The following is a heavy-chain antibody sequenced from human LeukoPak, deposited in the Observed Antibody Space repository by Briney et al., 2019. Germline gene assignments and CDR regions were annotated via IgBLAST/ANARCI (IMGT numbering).Heavy chain of an antibody. D-gene: IGHD3-3*01. Sequence: SETLSLTCAVSGGSISSSGYSWSWIRQPPGKGLEWIGYIHHTGSTNYNPSLKSRVTISVDTSKNQFSLKLSSVTAADTAVYYCARAPRTTYYDFWSGPNWFDPWGQGTLVTVSS. V-gene: IGHV4-30-2*01. CDR3: ARAPRTTYYDFWSGPNWFDP. CDR1: GGSISSSGYS. CDR2: IHHTGST. J-gene: IGHJ5*02.